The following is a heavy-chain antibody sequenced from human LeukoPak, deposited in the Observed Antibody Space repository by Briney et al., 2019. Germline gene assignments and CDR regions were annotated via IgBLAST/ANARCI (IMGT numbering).Heavy chain of an antibody. CDR3: ARHGSGWSFDY. V-gene: IGHV4-59*01. D-gene: IGHD6-19*01. Sequence: LSETLSLTCTVSGGPISTYYWSWVRQTPGKGVELISYIYNTGSTTSNPSLNSRVTISIDTSKNHFSLKLSSVTAADTAVYYCARHGSGWSFDYWGQGTLVTVSS. J-gene: IGHJ4*02. CDR2: IYNTGST. CDR1: GGPISTYY.